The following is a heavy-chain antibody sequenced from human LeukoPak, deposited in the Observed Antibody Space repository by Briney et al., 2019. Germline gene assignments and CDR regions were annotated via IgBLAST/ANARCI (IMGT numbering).Heavy chain of an antibody. Sequence: ASVKVSCKASGGTFSSYAISWVRQAPGQGLEWMGGIIPIFGKANYAQKFQGRVTITADESTSTAYMELSSLRSEDTAVYYCARAVLSLKAGPYYYGMDVWGQGTTVTVSS. V-gene: IGHV1-69*13. J-gene: IGHJ6*02. D-gene: IGHD2/OR15-2a*01. CDR2: IIPIFGKA. CDR1: GGTFSSYA. CDR3: ARAVLSLKAGPYYYGMDV.